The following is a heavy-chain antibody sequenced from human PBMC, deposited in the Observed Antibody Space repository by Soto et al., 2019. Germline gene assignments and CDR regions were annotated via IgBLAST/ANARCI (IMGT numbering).Heavy chain of an antibody. J-gene: IGHJ4*02. CDR1: GFTFSSFW. CDR2: INPDGSEK. V-gene: IGHV3-7*01. CDR3: SRSLDS. Sequence: LRLSCAASGFTFSSFWMDWVRQAPGKGLEWVANINPDGSEKHYVDSVKGRFTISRDNAKNSLYLQMSRLTAEDSALYYCSRSLDSWGQGTRVTVSS.